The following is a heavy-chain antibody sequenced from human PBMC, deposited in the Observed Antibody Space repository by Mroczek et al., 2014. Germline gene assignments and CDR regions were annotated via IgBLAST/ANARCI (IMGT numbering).Heavy chain of an antibody. J-gene: IGHJ6*02. Sequence: VQLVQSGGGLVQPGGSLRLSCAASGFTVSSNYMSWVRQAPGKGLEWVSVIYSGGSTYYADSVKGRFTISRDNSKNTLYLQMNSLRAEDTAVYYCARPGDCSSTSCGLLGYYGMDVWGQGTTVTVSS. D-gene: IGHD2-2*01. CDR1: GFTVSSNY. V-gene: IGHV3-66*02. CDR2: IYSGGST. CDR3: ARPGDCSSTSCGLLGYYGMDV.